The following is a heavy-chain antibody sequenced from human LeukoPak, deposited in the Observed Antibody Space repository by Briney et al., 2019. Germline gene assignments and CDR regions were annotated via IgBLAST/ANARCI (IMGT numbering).Heavy chain of an antibody. Sequence: SETLSLTCTVSGGSISSYYWSWIRQPPGKGLEWIGYIYYSGSTNYNPSLKSRVTISVDTSKNQFPLKLSSVTAADTAVYYCARLSPMTTFSPTVRYYYYYMDVWGKGTTVTVSS. CDR2: IYYSGST. CDR1: GGSISSYY. D-gene: IGHD4-11*01. CDR3: ARLSPMTTFSPTVRYYYYYMDV. V-gene: IGHV4-59*12. J-gene: IGHJ6*03.